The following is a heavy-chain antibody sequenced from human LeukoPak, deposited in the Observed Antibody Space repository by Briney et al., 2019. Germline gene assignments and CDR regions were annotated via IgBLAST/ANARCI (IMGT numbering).Heavy chain of an antibody. D-gene: IGHD1-1*01. Sequence: SETLSLTCTVSGGSISSSSYYWGWIRQPPGEGLEWIGSIYYRGSTYYNPSLKSRVTISVNTSKNQFSLKLSSVTASDTAVYYCARSRVTYKYEMDVWGQGATVTVSS. CDR1: GGSISSSSYY. CDR3: ARSRVTYKYEMDV. V-gene: IGHV4-39*01. J-gene: IGHJ6*02. CDR2: IYYRGST.